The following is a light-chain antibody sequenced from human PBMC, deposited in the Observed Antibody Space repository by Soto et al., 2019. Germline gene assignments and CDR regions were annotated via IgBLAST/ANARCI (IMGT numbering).Light chain of an antibody. CDR2: AAS. Sequence: DIQMTQSPSSLSASVGDRVTITCRASQSISSYLNWYQQKPGKAPKLLIYAASSLQSGVPSRFSGSGSGTDFTLTISSLQPEDFATYYCQQSYSTLPCTFGQGTKLAIK. CDR1: QSISSY. CDR3: QQSYSTLPCT. V-gene: IGKV1-39*01. J-gene: IGKJ2*02.